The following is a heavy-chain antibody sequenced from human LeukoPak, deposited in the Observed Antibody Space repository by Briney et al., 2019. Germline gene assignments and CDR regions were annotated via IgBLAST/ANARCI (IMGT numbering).Heavy chain of an antibody. Sequence: GGSLRLSCAASGLTFKSYGMHWVRQAPGKGLEWVSLISGDGGSTYYADSVKGRFTISRDNSKNSLYLQMNSLRTEDTALYYCAKDKESVLLWFGETYGMDVWGQGTTVTVSS. D-gene: IGHD3-10*01. CDR2: ISGDGGST. V-gene: IGHV3-43*02. CDR1: GLTFKSYG. J-gene: IGHJ6*02. CDR3: AKDKESVLLWFGETYGMDV.